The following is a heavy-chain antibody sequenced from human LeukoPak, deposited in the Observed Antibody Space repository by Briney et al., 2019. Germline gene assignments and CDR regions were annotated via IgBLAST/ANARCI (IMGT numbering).Heavy chain of an antibody. J-gene: IGHJ4*02. CDR2: ISAYNGNT. Sequence: GASVKVSCKASGYTFTSYGISWVRQAPGQGLEWMGWISAYNGNTNYAQKLQGRVTMTTDTSTSTAYMELRSLRSDDTAVYYCARVGAVAGIRGYFDYWGQGTLVTVSS. CDR3: ARVGAVAGIRGYFDY. CDR1: GYTFTSYG. V-gene: IGHV1-18*01. D-gene: IGHD6-19*01.